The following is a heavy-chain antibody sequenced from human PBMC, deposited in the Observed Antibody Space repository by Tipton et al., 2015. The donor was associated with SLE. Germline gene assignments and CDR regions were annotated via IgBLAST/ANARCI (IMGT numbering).Heavy chain of an antibody. J-gene: IGHJ4*02. V-gene: IGHV3-30*04. D-gene: IGHD3-16*02. CDR3: AKDQSTFGGVIAPFDY. CDR1: GFTFSSYA. CDR2: ISYDGSNK. Sequence: SLRLSCAASGFTFSSYAMPWVRQAPGKGLEWVAVISYDGSNKYYADSVKGRFTISRDNSKNTLYLQMNSLRAEDTAVYYCAKDQSTFGGVIAPFDYWGQGTLVTVSS.